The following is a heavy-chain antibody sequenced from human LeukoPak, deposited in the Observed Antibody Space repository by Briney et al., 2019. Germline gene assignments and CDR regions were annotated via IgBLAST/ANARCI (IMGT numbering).Heavy chain of an antibody. CDR2: TSAYDGNT. J-gene: IGHJ4*02. V-gene: IGHV1-18*04. CDR1: GYTFTSYG. D-gene: IGHD2-21*01. Sequence: ASVKVSCKASGYTFTSYGISWVRQAPGQGLEWMGWTSAYDGNTNYAQKLQGRVTMTTDTSTSTAYMELRSLRSDDTAVYYCAKLWPAAEFFDYWGQGTLVTVSS. CDR3: AKLWPAAEFFDY.